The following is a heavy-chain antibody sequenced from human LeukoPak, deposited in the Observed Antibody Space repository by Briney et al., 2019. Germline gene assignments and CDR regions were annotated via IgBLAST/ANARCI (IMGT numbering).Heavy chain of an antibody. J-gene: IGHJ4*02. CDR1: GFTFSSYG. CDR3: AKETAAAGPHFDY. Sequence: GGSLRLSCAASGFTFSSYGMHWVRQAPDKGLEWVAFIRYDGSNKYYADSVKGRFTISRDNSKNTLYLQMNSLRAEDTAVYYCAKETAAAGPHFDYWGQGTLVTVSS. CDR2: IRYDGSNK. D-gene: IGHD6-13*01. V-gene: IGHV3-30*02.